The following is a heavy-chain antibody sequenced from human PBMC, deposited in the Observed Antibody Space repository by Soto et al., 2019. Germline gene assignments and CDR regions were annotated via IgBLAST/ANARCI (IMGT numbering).Heavy chain of an antibody. Sequence: QVQLVQSGAEVKKPGASVKVSCKASGYTFTSYAMHWVRQAPGQRLEWMGWINAGNGNTKYSQKFQGRVTITRDTSASTAYMELSSLRSEDTAVYYCARDRIVELSWFDPWGQGTLVTVSS. CDR3: ARDRIVELSWFDP. D-gene: IGHD3-10*01. CDR2: INAGNGNT. J-gene: IGHJ5*02. CDR1: GYTFTSYA. V-gene: IGHV1-3*01.